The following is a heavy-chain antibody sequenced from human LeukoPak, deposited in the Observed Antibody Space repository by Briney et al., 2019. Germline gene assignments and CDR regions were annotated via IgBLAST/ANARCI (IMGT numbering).Heavy chain of an antibody. Sequence: QPGGSLSLSCATSGFTFSSYWMYWVRQAPGKGLVWVSRINSDGSSTSYADSVKGRFTISRDNAKNTLYVQMNSLRAEDTAVYYCAGSLFSNWYFDLWGRGTLVTVSS. J-gene: IGHJ2*01. D-gene: IGHD3-10*02. V-gene: IGHV3-74*01. CDR1: GFTFSSYW. CDR2: INSDGSST. CDR3: AGSLFSNWYFDL.